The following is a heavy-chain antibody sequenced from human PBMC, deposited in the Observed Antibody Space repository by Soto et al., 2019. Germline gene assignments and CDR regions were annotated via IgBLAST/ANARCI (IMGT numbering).Heavy chain of an antibody. J-gene: IGHJ4*02. CDR2: IWYDGTQK. Sequence: QVQLEESGGGVVQPGRSLRLSCEASGFTFNTYSMHWARQPPGKGLEWLAAIWYDGTQKYYADSVKGRFIISRDNSKKTLNLEMNSLRAEDTAVYYCARAGGTTVTGLWHFDSWGQGTLVTVSS. CDR3: ARAGGTTVTGLWHFDS. V-gene: IGHV3-33*01. D-gene: IGHD4-17*01. CDR1: GFTFNTYS.